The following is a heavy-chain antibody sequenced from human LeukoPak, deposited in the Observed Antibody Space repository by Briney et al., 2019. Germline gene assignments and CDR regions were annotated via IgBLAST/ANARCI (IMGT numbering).Heavy chain of an antibody. CDR3: ARERDIVVVPAAIPGEY. CDR1: GGTFSSYA. D-gene: IGHD2-2*02. CDR2: IIPIFGTA. Sequence: SVKVSCKASGGTFSSYAISWVRQAPGQGLEWMGGIIPIFGTANYAQKFQGRVTITADESTSTAYMELSSLRSEDTAVYYCARERDIVVVPAAIPGEYWGQGTLVTVSS. J-gene: IGHJ4*02. V-gene: IGHV1-69*13.